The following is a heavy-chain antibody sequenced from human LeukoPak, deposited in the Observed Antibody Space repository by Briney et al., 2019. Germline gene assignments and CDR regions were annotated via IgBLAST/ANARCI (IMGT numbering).Heavy chain of an antibody. CDR1: GFTFSNYA. CDR3: PRQSYASGWNPFDY. J-gene: IGHJ4*02. Sequence: GGSLRLSCAASGFTFSNYAMSWVRQAPGKGLEWVSTISGGGITTYYADAAKGRFTIPRDNSKNTMFLQMNSLRADDTAVYYCPRQSYASGWNPFDYWGQGILVTVSS. V-gene: IGHV3-23*01. D-gene: IGHD6-19*01. CDR2: ISGGGITT.